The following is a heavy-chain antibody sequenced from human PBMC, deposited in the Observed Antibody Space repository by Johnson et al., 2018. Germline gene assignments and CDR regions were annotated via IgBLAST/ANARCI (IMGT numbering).Heavy chain of an antibody. CDR2: IWYDGSNK. CDR1: GFTFSSYG. Sequence: QVQLLESGGGVVQPGRSLRLSCAASGFTFSSYGMHWVRQAPGKGLEWVAVIWYDGSNKYYADSVKGRFTISSDNSKNPLYLQMNSLRAEDTAVYYCARVPPAYCGGDCYSLAFDIWGQGTMVTVSS. CDR3: ARVPPAYCGGDCYSLAFDI. D-gene: IGHD2-21*02. J-gene: IGHJ3*02. V-gene: IGHV3-33*01.